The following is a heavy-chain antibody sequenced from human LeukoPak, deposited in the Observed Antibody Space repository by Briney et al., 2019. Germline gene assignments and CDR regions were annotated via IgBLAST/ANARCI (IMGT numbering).Heavy chain of an antibody. CDR3: ARDRIRNLRFLEWLLPEGWFDP. D-gene: IGHD3-3*01. Sequence: PSGTLSLTCDVSGGSINNYYWSWIRQPAGKGLEWIGRIFSSGSANYNPSLKSRVTISVDTSKNQFSLKLSSVTAADTAVYYCARDRIRNLRFLEWLLPEGWFDPWGQGTLVTVSS. CDR1: GGSINNYY. CDR2: IFSSGSA. V-gene: IGHV4-4*07. J-gene: IGHJ5*02.